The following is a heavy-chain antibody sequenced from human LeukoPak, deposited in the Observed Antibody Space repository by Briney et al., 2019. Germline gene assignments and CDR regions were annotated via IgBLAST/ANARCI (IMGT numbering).Heavy chain of an antibody. CDR1: GTSISTNY. CDR3: ARHVDY. CDR2: IFCSGGT. Sequence: SETLSLTCSVSGTSISTNYWSWIRQPPGKGLEWLGCIFCSGGTNYRPSLKSRITISVDTSKNQLSLRLSSVTAADTAVYYCARHVDYWGQGTLVTVSS. V-gene: IGHV4-59*08. J-gene: IGHJ4*02.